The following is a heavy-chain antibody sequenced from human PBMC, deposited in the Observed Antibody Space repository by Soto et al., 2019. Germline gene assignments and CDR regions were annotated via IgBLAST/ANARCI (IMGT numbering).Heavy chain of an antibody. V-gene: IGHV4-31*03. CDR2: IYYSGST. D-gene: IGHD2-15*01. J-gene: IGHJ5*02. Sequence: QVQLRESGPGLVKPSQTLSLTCTVSGGSISSGGYYWSCIRQHPGKGLEWIGYIYYSGSTYYNPSLKSRVTISLDTSKNQFSLKLSSVTAADTAVYYCAVKVVAASWFDPWGQGTLVTVSS. CDR1: GGSISSGGYY. CDR3: AVKVVAASWFDP.